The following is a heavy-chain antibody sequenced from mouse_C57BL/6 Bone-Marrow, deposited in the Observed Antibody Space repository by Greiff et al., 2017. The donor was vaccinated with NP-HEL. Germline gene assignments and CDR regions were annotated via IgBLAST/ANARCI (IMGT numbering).Heavy chain of an antibody. D-gene: IGHD1-1*01. V-gene: IGHV1-82*01. J-gene: IGHJ2*01. CDR3: ARETVVASPDY. CDR2: IYPGAGDT. Sequence: QVQLQQSGPELVKPGASVKISCKASGYAFSSSWMNWVKQRPGKGLEWIGRIYPGAGDTNYNGKFKGKATLTADKSSSTAYMQLSSLTSEDSAVYFCARETVVASPDYWGQGTTLTVSS. CDR1: GYAFSSSW.